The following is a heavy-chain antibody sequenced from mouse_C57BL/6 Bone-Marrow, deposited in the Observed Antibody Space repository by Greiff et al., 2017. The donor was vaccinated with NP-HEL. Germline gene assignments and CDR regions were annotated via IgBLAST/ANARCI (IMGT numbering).Heavy chain of an antibody. V-gene: IGHV5-17*01. Sequence: EVQLVESGGGLVKPGGSLKLSCAASGFTFSDYGMHWVRQAPEKGLEWVAYLSSGSSTIYYADTVKGRFTISRDNAKNTLFLQMTSLRSEDTAMYYCARTDYGLAYWGQGTLVTVSA. CDR3: ARTDYGLAY. CDR2: LSSGSSTI. D-gene: IGHD1-2*01. CDR1: GFTFSDYG. J-gene: IGHJ3*01.